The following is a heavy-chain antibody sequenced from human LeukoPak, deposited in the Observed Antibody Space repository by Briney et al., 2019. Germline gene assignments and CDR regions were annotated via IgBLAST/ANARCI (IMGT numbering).Heavy chain of an antibody. D-gene: IGHD6-13*01. CDR1: GGSISSSSYY. Sequence: EASETLSLTCTVSGGSISSSSYYWGWIRQPPGKGLEWIGSIYYSGSTYYNPSLKSRVTISVDTSKNQFSLKLSSVTAADTAVYYCARGFNSSSWSYYYYYYYMDVWGKGTTVTVSS. CDR2: IYYSGST. CDR3: ARGFNSSSWSYYYYYYYMDV. V-gene: IGHV4-39*07. J-gene: IGHJ6*03.